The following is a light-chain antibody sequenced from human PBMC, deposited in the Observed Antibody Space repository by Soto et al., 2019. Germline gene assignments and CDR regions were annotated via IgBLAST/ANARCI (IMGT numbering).Light chain of an antibody. CDR3: QQYGTFRT. CDR2: GAS. Sequence: EIVLTQSPGTLSLSPGERATLSCRASQSVSNYLAWYRQKPGQAPRLLIYGASSRATGIPDRFSGSGSGTDFTLTISRLEPEDFAVYYCQQYGTFRTFGQGTKVEIK. CDR1: QSVSNY. J-gene: IGKJ1*01. V-gene: IGKV3-20*01.